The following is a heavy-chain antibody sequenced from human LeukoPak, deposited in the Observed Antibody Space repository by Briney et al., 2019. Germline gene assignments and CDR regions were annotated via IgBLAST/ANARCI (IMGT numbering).Heavy chain of an antibody. D-gene: IGHD3-10*01. V-gene: IGHV1-2*04. Sequence: ASVKVSCKASGYTFTGYYMHWVRQAPGQGLEWMGWINPNSGGTNYAQKFQGWVTMTRDTSISTAYMELSRLRSDDTAVYYCARDLVTYYGSGSYDWGQGTLVTVSS. CDR3: ARDLVTYYGSGSYD. CDR1: GYTFTGYY. CDR2: INPNSGGT. J-gene: IGHJ4*02.